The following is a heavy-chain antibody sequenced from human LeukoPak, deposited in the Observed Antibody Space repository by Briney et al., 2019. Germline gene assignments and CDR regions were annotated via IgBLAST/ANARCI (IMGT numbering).Heavy chain of an antibody. J-gene: IGHJ6*02. CDR1: GGSISSYY. Sequence: PSETLSLTCTVSGGSISSYYWSWIRQRPGKGLEWIGYIYYSGSTNYNPSLKSRVTISVDTSKNQFSLKLSSVTAADTAVYYCARVGYDSSGYLYGMDVWGQGTTVTVSS. CDR2: IYYSGST. D-gene: IGHD3-22*01. V-gene: IGHV4-59*01. CDR3: ARVGYDSSGYLYGMDV.